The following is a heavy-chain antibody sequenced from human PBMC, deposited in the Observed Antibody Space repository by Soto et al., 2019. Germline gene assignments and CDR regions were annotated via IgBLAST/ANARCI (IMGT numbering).Heavy chain of an antibody. Sequence: GEALKISCKGSGYSFTSYWIGWVRQMPGKGLEWMGIIYPGDSDTRYSPSFQGQVTISADKSISTAYLQWSSLKASDTAMYYCARAYCISTSFYRCHYHGMEVCGQRTTVTVS. V-gene: IGHV5-51*01. J-gene: IGHJ6*02. CDR3: ARAYCISTSFYRCHYHGMEV. CDR2: IYPGDSDT. D-gene: IGHD2-2*01. CDR1: GYSFTSYW.